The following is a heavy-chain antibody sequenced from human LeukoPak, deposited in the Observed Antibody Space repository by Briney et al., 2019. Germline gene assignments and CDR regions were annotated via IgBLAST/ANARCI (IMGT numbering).Heavy chain of an antibody. J-gene: IGHJ4*02. V-gene: IGHV1-2*02. CDR3: ARVINVSPFDY. D-gene: IGHD3-16*01. CDR1: GYTFTGYY. Sequence: VASVKVSCKASGYTFTGYYMHWVRQAPGQGLEWMGWINPNSGGTNYAQKFQGRVTMTRDTSISTAYMELSRQRSDDTAVYYCARVINVSPFDYWGQGTLVTVSS. CDR2: INPNSGGT.